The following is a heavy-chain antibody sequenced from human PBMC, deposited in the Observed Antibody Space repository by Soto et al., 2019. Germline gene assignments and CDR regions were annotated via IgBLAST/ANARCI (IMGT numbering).Heavy chain of an antibody. J-gene: IGHJ3*02. V-gene: IGHV1-24*01. Sequence: GASVKVSCKVSGYTLTELSMHWVRQAPGKGLEWMGGFDPEDGETIYAQKFQGRVTMTEDTSTDTAYMELSGLRSEDTAVYYCATKWDCSSTSCYDPDAFDIWGQGTMVTVSS. CDR2: FDPEDGET. D-gene: IGHD2-2*01. CDR1: GYTLTELS. CDR3: ATKWDCSSTSCYDPDAFDI.